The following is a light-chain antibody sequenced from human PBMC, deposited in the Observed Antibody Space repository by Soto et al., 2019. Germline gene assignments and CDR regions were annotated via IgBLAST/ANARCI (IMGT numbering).Light chain of an antibody. CDR1: QSISTT. J-gene: IGKJ4*01. Sequence: EIVLTQSPVTLSVSPGERATLSCRASQSISTTLVWYQQKPGQAPRLLIYGASHRATGVPARFSGSGSGTEFTLTISSMQSEDFAVYYCHQYNSWVTFGGGTKVEIK. CDR2: GAS. V-gene: IGKV3-15*01. CDR3: HQYNSWVT.